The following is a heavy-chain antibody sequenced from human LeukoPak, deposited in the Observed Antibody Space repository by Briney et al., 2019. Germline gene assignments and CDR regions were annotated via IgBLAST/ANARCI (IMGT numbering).Heavy chain of an antibody. Sequence: GESLRLSCAASGFSFSNYNMNWVRQAPGKGLEWVSYISSSSSTKNYADSVKGRFTVSRDNAWNSLYLQMNSLRAEDTAVYYCARLMDRARRDAFDIWGQGTMVTVSS. V-gene: IGHV3-48*01. CDR2: ISSSSSTK. D-gene: IGHD2-2*03. CDR1: GFSFSNYN. CDR3: ARLMDRARRDAFDI. J-gene: IGHJ3*02.